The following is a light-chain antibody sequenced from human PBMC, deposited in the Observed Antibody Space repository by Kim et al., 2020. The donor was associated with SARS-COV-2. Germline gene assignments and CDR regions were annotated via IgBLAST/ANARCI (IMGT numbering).Light chain of an antibody. V-gene: IGKV3-20*01. J-gene: IGKJ2*01. Sequence: FAPGESATLPCRPSQGLKSSNVAWYQQKPGQSPRLLIYGASRRATGIPDRFDGGGSGTDFALSITRVEAEDFAVYYCQQYVTSPFTFGQGTKLEI. CDR2: GAS. CDR1: QGLKSSN. CDR3: QQYVTSPFT.